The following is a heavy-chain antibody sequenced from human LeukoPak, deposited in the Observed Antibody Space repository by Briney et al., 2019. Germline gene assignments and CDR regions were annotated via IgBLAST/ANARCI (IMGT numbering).Heavy chain of an antibody. CDR2: IAYDGSRK. J-gene: IGHJ5*02. CDR3: TRYDSSRFDP. Sequence: GKSLRLSCAGSGFTFSGYGMHWVRQAPGKGLEWVTGIAYDGSRKHYADSVKGRFTISRDNSRNTMDLQMNSLRVEDTAVYHCTRYDSSRFDPWGQGTLVTVSS. V-gene: IGHV3-30*03. CDR1: GFTFSGYG. D-gene: IGHD3-3*01.